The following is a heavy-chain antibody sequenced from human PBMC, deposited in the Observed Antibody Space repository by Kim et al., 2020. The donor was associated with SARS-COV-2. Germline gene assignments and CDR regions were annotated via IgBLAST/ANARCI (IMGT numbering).Heavy chain of an antibody. D-gene: IGHD2-2*01. J-gene: IGHJ3*02. CDR3: AKPVSCSSTSCYLTAFDI. V-gene: IGHV3-23*01. CDR2: ISGSGGST. Sequence: GGSLRLSCAASGFTFSSYAMSWVRQAPGKGLEWVSAISGSGGSTYYADSVKGRFTISRDNSKNTLYLQMNSLRAEDTAVYYCAKPVSCSSTSCYLTAFDIWGQGTMVTVSS. CDR1: GFTFSSYA.